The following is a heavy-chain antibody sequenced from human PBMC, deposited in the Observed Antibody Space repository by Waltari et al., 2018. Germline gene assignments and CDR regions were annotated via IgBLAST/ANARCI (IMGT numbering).Heavy chain of an antibody. J-gene: IGHJ6*02. V-gene: IGHV3-74*01. CDR1: GFTFSKSW. D-gene: IGHD6-13*01. Sequence: LVQSGGGLVQPGDSLRLSCAASGFTFSKSWMHWVRQAPGGGLVWVSRSNGDGSSTRNADSVKGRFTTSRDNAKNTLYLQMKSLRVKDTGVYYCARVAPKTYRSPVLGRDYYYGMDVWGQGTAVIVSS. CDR2: SNGDGSST. CDR3: ARVAPKTYRSPVLGRDYYYGMDV.